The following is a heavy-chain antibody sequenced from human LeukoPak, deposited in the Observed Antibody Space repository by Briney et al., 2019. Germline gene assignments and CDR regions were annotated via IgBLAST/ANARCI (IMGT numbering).Heavy chain of an antibody. V-gene: IGHV4-4*02. CDR1: GGSISSSHW. Sequence: SETLSLTCAVSGGSISSSHWGNWVRQSPGKGLEWIGEIYHLGSTDYNPSLKSRVTISVDKFKNQFSLELASVTAADTAVYYCARSPRDYSNYGAIDYWGQGTLVTVSS. CDR2: IYHLGST. CDR3: ARSPRDYSNYGAIDY. J-gene: IGHJ4*02. D-gene: IGHD4-11*01.